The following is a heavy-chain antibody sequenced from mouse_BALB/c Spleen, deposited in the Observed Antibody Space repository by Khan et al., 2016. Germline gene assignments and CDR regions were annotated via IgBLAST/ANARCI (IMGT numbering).Heavy chain of an antibody. CDR1: GYTFTTAG. J-gene: IGHJ4*01. CDR3: ARSHRYDDAMDY. CDR2: INTHSGVP. V-gene: IGHV9-4*02. D-gene: IGHD2-14*01. Sequence: QIQLVQSGPELKKPGETVRISCKASGYTFTTAGMQWVQKMPGKGLKWIGWINTHSGVPKYAEDLKGRFAFSLETSASTAYLQISNLKNEDTATYFCARSHRYDDAMDYWGQGTSVTVSS.